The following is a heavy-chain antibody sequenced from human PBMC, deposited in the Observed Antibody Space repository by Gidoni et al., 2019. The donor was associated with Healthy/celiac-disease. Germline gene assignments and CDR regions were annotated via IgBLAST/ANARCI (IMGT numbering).Heavy chain of an antibody. J-gene: IGHJ6*02. CDR3: ARIRGPAAFLRVYGMDV. Sequence: QVTLKESGPVLVKPTETLTLTCTVSGFSLSNASMGGSWIRQPPGKALEWLAHIFSNDEKSYSTSLKSRLTISKDTSKSQVVFTMTNMDPGDTATYYCARIRGPAAFLRVYGMDVWGQGTTVTVSS. D-gene: IGHD2-2*01. V-gene: IGHV2-26*01. CDR1: GFSLSNASMG. CDR2: IFSNDEK.